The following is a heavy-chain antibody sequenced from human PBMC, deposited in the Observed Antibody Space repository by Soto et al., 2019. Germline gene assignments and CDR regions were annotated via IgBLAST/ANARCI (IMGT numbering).Heavy chain of an antibody. Sequence: QVQLVQSGAEVKKPGASVKVSCKASGYTFTTYDINWVRQATGQGLARMGWMNPNSGHTAYAQKFQGRVTMTRNASISKAYMELSSLTSEDTAVSYCARVGSSYYFYGFDVWGQGTTVTVSS. CDR3: ARVGSSYYFYGFDV. CDR1: GYTFTTYD. J-gene: IGHJ6*02. CDR2: MNPNSGHT. V-gene: IGHV1-8*01. D-gene: IGHD6-13*01.